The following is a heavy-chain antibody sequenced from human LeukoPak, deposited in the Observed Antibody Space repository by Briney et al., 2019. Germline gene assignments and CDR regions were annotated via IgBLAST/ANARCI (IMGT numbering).Heavy chain of an antibody. CDR3: ARVGEEYAAAAGAFDI. D-gene: IGHD6-13*01. V-gene: IGHV3-11*04. CDR1: GFTFSDYY. CDR2: ISSSGSTI. J-gene: IGHJ3*02. Sequence: GGSLRLSCAASGFTFSDYYMSWIRQAPGKGLEWVSYISSSGSTIYYADSVKGRFTISRDNAKNSLYLQMNSLRAEDTAVYYCARVGEEYAAAAGAFDIWGQGTMVTVSS.